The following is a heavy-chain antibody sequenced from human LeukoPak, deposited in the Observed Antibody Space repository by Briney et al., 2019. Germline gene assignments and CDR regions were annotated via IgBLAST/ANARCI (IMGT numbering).Heavy chain of an antibody. CDR2: ISAYNGNT. CDR3: AKGEKYQLPSRFDY. V-gene: IGHV1-18*01. J-gene: IGHJ4*02. CDR1: GYTFTSYG. Sequence: ASVKVSCKASGYTFTSYGISWVRQAPGQGLEWMGWISAYNGNTNYAQKLQGRVTMTTDTSTSTAYMELRSLRSDDTAVYYCAKGEKYQLPSRFDYWGQGTLVTVSS. D-gene: IGHD2-2*01.